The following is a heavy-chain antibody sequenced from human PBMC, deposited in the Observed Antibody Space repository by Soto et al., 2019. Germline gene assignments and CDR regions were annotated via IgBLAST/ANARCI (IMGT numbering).Heavy chain of an antibody. J-gene: IGHJ6*02. Sequence: QLQLQESGPGLVKPSETLSLTCTVSGGSISSSSYYWGWIRQPPGKGLEWIGSIYYSGSTYYNPSLKSRVTISVDTSKTQFSLKLSSVTAADTAVYYCATRVYYYDSSGYYSIPGMDVWGQGTTVTVSS. CDR3: ATRVYYYDSSGYYSIPGMDV. CDR1: GGSISSSSYY. V-gene: IGHV4-39*01. CDR2: IYYSGST. D-gene: IGHD3-22*01.